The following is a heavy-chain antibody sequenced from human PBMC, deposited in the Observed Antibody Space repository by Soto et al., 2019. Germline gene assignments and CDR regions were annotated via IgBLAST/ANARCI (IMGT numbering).Heavy chain of an antibody. J-gene: IGHJ4*02. CDR2: IYYSGST. D-gene: IGHD6-19*01. CDR1: GGSISSGGYY. V-gene: IGHV4-31*03. Sequence: PSETLSLTCTVSGGSISSGGYYWSWIRQHPGKGLEWIGYIYYSGSTYYNPSLESRVTISVDTSKNQFSLKLSSVTAADTAVYYCASGPLGIAVAGYFDYWGQGTLVTVSS. CDR3: ASGPLGIAVAGYFDY.